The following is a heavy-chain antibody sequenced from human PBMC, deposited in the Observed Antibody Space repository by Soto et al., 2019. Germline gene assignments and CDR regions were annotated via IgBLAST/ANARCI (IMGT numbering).Heavy chain of an antibody. D-gene: IGHD2-2*01. V-gene: IGHV3-53*01. CDR3: SKNNVAPAFVGFEY. CDR1: GFNFDNSY. J-gene: IGHJ4*02. CDR2: LYSGGQT. Sequence: VQLVESGGGLVQPGGSLRLSCAVSGFNFDNSYMSWVRQAPGKGLEWVSILYSGGQTYYTESVRGRFTISRDISKNTLDLQMSRLTADDTAVYYCSKNNVAPAFVGFEYWGQGTLVTVSS.